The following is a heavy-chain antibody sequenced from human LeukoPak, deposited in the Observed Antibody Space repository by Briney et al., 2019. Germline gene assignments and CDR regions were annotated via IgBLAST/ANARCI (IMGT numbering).Heavy chain of an antibody. D-gene: IGHD2-15*01. J-gene: IGHJ4*02. Sequence: SVKVSCKASGYTFTSYGISWVRQAPGQGLEWMGRIIPILGIANYAQKFQGRVTITADKSTSTAYMELSSLRSEDTAVYYCARDLGIGGAAANPDDYWGQGTLVTVSS. CDR3: ARDLGIGGAAANPDDY. CDR2: IIPILGIA. CDR1: GYTFTSYG. V-gene: IGHV1-69*04.